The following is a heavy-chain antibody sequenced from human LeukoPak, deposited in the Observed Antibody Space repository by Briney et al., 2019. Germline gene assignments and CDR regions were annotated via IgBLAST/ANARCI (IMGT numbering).Heavy chain of an antibody. Sequence: SETLSLTCTVSGGSISSSSYYWGWIRQPPGKGLEWIGNIYYSGSTYYSSSLKSRVIISVDTSKNQFSLQLNSVTPEDTAVYYCARAKGSWYVGAIDYWGQGTLVTVSS. CDR1: GGSISSSSYY. V-gene: IGHV4-39*07. CDR3: ARAKGSWYVGAIDY. CDR2: IYYSGST. J-gene: IGHJ4*02. D-gene: IGHD6-13*01.